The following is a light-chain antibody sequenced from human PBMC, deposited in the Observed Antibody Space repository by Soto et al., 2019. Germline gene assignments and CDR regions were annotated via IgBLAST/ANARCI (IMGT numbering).Light chain of an antibody. Sequence: EIVLTQSPGTLSLSPGERATLSCRASQTVNSAYFAWYQQIPGQAPRLVIYGASSRATGIPDRFSGSGSGTDFTLTSSRLEPEDFAVYYCHQYGSSQWTFGQGTKVEIK. V-gene: IGKV3-20*01. CDR3: HQYGSSQWT. J-gene: IGKJ1*01. CDR1: QTVNSAY. CDR2: GAS.